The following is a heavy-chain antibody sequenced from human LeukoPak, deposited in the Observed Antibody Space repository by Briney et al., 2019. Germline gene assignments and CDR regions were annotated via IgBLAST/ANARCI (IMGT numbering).Heavy chain of an antibody. Sequence: PSETLSLTCTVSGGSISSYYWSWIRQPAGKGLKWIGCIYTSGSTNYNPSLKSRVTMSVDTSKNQFSLKLSSVTAADTAVYYCARDAPMVRGVMGYYFDYWGQGTLVTVSS. J-gene: IGHJ4*02. D-gene: IGHD3-10*01. V-gene: IGHV4-4*07. CDR2: IYTSGST. CDR3: ARDAPMVRGVMGYYFDY. CDR1: GGSISSYY.